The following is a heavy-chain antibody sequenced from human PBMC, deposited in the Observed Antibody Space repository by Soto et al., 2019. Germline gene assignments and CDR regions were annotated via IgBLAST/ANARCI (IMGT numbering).Heavy chain of an antibody. CDR1: GFTFSSYS. CDR2: ISSSRSYI. D-gene: IGHD3-10*01. V-gene: IGHV3-21*01. J-gene: IGHJ3*02. CDR3: ARDLGGEDAFDI. Sequence: EVQLVESGGGLVKPGGSLRLSCAASGFTFSSYSMNWVRQAPGKGLEWVSAISSSRSYIYYADSVKGRFTISRDNAKNSLYLQMNSLRAEDTAVYSCARDLGGEDAFDIWGQGTMVTVS.